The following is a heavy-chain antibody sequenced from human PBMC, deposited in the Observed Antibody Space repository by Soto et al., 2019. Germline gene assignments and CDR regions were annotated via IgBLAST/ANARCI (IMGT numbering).Heavy chain of an antibody. J-gene: IGHJ6*02. D-gene: IGHD2-2*01. CDR2: INPDSDNT. Sequence: ASVKVSCKTSGYTFTNYDINWVRQAAGQGLEWMGWINPDSDNTGYAQKFQGRVTMTRDTSISTAYMELNSLRSEDTAVYYCARGRRYCTTTSCHPPELFPYGMDVWGQGTTVTVSS. CDR3: ARGRRYCTTTSCHPPELFPYGMDV. V-gene: IGHV1-8*01. CDR1: GYTFTNYD.